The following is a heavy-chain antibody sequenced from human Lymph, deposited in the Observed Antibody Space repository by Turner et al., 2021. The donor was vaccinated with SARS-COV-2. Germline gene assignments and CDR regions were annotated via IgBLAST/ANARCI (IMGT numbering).Heavy chain of an antibody. CDR3: AKEGLSGRRLQFVPYFAY. Sequence: EVQLVESGGGVVQPGGSLRLSCAASGFTFDDYAMHWVRQAPGKGLEWVSLISGDGGSTYYADSVKGRFTISRDDSKNSLYLQINSLRTEDTALYYCAKEGLSGRRLQFVPYFAYWGQGTLVSVS. V-gene: IGHV3-43*02. CDR2: ISGDGGST. J-gene: IGHJ4*02. CDR1: GFTFDDYA. D-gene: IGHD5-12*01.